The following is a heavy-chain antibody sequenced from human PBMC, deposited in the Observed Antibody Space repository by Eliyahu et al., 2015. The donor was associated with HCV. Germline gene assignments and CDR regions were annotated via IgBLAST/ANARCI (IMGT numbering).Heavy chain of an antibody. V-gene: IGHV3-23*04. CDR1: SFTFSIYA. CDR2: ISSSGSIT. Sequence: VQLVESGGGLVQPGGSLRLSCAASSFTFSIYAMTWLRQAPGKGLEGVSTISSSGSITDYADSVKGRFTISRDNSKDTLYLQMNSLGREDTAVYFCAKNLQLQRRRIYYYGTDVWGQGTTVIVSS. D-gene: IGHD1-1*01. J-gene: IGHJ6*02. CDR3: AKNLQLQRRRIYYYGTDV.